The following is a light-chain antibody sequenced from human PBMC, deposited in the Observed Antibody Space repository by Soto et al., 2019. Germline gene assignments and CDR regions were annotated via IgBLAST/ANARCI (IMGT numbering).Light chain of an antibody. J-gene: IGLJ1*01. V-gene: IGLV2-23*01. CDR1: SSDVGSFNL. CDR2: EDT. Sequence: QSALTQPASVSGSPGQSITISCTGTSSDVGSFNLVSWYQQHPGKAPKVLLYEDTKRPSGVSNRFSGSKSGNTASLTISGLQADDEADYYCCSYAGIITPYAFGTGTKLTVL. CDR3: CSYAGIITPYA.